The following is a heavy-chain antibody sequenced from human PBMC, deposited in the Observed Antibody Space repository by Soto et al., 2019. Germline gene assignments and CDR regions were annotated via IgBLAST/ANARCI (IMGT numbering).Heavy chain of an antibody. Sequence: PSETLSLTCTVSGGSISDFYWSWIRQPPGKGLEWIGYIYYSGSTNYNPSLKSRVTISVDTSKNQFSLKLTSVTAADTAVYYCARDSESRDGCNMKLDYWGQGTLVTVSS. CDR3: ARDSESRDGCNMKLDY. CDR1: GGSISDFY. V-gene: IGHV4-59*01. J-gene: IGHJ4*02. D-gene: IGHD2-2*02. CDR2: IYYSGST.